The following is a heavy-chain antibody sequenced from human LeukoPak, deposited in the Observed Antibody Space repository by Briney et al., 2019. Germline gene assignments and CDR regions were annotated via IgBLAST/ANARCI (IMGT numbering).Heavy chain of an antibody. D-gene: IGHD6-13*01. V-gene: IGHV3-23*01. CDR3: ARSYSSSWHYFDY. Sequence: PGGSLRLSCAASGFTFSSYAMSWVRQAPGKGLEWVSAISGSGGSTYYADSVKGRFTISRDNSKNTLYLQMNSLRAEDTALYFCARSYSSSWHYFDYWGQGTLVTVSS. J-gene: IGHJ4*02. CDR2: ISGSGGST. CDR1: GFTFSSYA.